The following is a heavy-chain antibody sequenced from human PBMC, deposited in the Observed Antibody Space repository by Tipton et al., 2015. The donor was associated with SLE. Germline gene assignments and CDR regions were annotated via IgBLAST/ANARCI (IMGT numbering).Heavy chain of an antibody. CDR2: INYSGST. J-gene: IGHJ6*02. D-gene: IGHD3-10*01. V-gene: IGHV4-31*03. Sequence: TLSLTCSVSGGAIWNDNYYWSWIRQHPGKGLERIGYINYSGSTYRNPSLKSRATISVDASKNQFSLNLTSVTAADTAVYYCPRDRGTPRYYHGVDVWGQGTTVIVSS. CDR3: PRDRGTPRYYHGVDV. CDR1: GGAIWNDNYY.